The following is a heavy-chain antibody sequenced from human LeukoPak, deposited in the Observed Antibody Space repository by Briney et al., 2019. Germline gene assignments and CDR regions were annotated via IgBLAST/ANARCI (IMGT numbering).Heavy chain of an antibody. D-gene: IGHD4-23*01. V-gene: IGHV3-21*01. Sequence: GGSLRLSCAASGFMFSSYNMNWVRQAPGKGLEWVSSISSRSSYIYYADSVKGRFTISRDYAKNSLYLQMNSLRAEDTAVYYCARDLPGKENFDYWGQGTLVTVSS. J-gene: IGHJ4*02. CDR3: ARDLPGKENFDY. CDR1: GFMFSSYN. CDR2: ISSRSSYI.